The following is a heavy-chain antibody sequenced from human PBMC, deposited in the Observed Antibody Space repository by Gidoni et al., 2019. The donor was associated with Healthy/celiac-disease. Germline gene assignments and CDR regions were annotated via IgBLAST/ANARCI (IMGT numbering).Heavy chain of an antibody. Sequence: QVQLVQSGAEVQKPGASVKVSCKASGYTFTGYYMHWVRQAPGQGLDWIGWINPNSGGTNDAQKFQGRVTMTRDTSISTAYMELSRLRSDDTAVYYCASESWNYFAFDIWGQGTMVTVSS. CDR3: ASESWNYFAFDI. J-gene: IGHJ3*02. D-gene: IGHD1-7*01. CDR2: INPNSGGT. V-gene: IGHV1-2*02. CDR1: GYTFTGYY.